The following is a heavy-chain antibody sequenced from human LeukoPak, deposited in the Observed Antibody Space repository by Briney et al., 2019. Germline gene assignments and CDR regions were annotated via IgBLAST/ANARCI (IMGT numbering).Heavy chain of an antibody. Sequence: GGSLRLSCAASGIIFSNYAMHWVRQGPGKGLECISTISSDGGSTYYANAVKGRFTISRDDSKNTLYLQMGSLRAEDMAVYYCARGRQGAKTRYFDLWGRGTRVTVSS. CDR2: ISSDGGST. V-gene: IGHV3-64*01. CDR3: ARGRQGAKTRYFDL. J-gene: IGHJ2*01. CDR1: GIIFSNYA. D-gene: IGHD1-26*01.